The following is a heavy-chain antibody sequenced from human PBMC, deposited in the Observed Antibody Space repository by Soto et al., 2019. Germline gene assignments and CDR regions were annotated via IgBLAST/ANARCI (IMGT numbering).Heavy chain of an antibody. CDR3: ARVAPPYNFGFGYSDY. Sequence: SETLSLTCAVSGDSIGGYCWTWIRQPPGKGLESIGYFFDNVNTYYNPSLKSRVTMSADMSKNQFSLKLTSVTAADTAVYYCARVAPPYNFGFGYSDYWGQGTLVTVSS. CDR2: FFDNVNT. CDR1: GDSIGGYC. V-gene: IGHV4-59*01. D-gene: IGHD5-18*01. J-gene: IGHJ4*02.